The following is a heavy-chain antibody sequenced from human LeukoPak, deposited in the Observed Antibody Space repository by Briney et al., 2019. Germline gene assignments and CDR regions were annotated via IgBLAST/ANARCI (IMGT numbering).Heavy chain of an antibody. CDR3: ARDPQLGSYYFDY. CDR2: IYDTGST. V-gene: IGHV4-59*01. J-gene: IGHJ4*02. CDR1: GGSMSSYY. Sequence: SETLSLTCTLSGGSMSSYYWSWIRQPPGKGLEWIGYIYDTGSTNYNPSLKSRVTISVDTSKNQFSLRLTSVTAADTAVYYCARDPQLGSYYFDYWGQGTLVTVSS. D-gene: IGHD7-27*01.